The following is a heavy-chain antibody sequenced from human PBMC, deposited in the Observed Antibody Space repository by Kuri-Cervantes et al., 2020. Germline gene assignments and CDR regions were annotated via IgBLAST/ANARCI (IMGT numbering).Heavy chain of an antibody. V-gene: IGHV4-34*01. Sequence: SETLSLTCAVYGGSFSDYSWSWIRQPPGKGLEWIGEINHSGSTNYNPSLKSRITLSVDTSKNQFSLKLSAVTAADTAVYYCATAVPFGYWGQGTPVTVSS. CDR1: GGSFSDYS. CDR2: INHSGST. J-gene: IGHJ4*02. CDR3: ATAVPFGY.